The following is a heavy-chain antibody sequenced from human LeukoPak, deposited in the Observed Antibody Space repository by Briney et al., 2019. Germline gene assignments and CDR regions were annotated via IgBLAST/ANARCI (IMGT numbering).Heavy chain of an antibody. CDR3: ARGRRGFGYGMDV. V-gene: IGHV4-34*01. CDR1: GGSFSGYY. J-gene: IGHJ6*02. Sequence: SETLSLTCAVYGGSFSGYYWSWIRQPPGKGLEWIGEINHSGSTNYNPSLKSRVTISVDTSQNQFFLKLNSVTAADTAVFYCARGRRGFGYGMDVWGQGTTVTVSS. D-gene: IGHD3-10*01. CDR2: INHSGST.